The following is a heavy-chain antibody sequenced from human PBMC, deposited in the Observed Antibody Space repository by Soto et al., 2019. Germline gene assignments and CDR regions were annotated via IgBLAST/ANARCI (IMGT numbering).Heavy chain of an antibody. V-gene: IGHV3-7*01. J-gene: IGHJ6*03. Sequence: GGSLRLSCAASGFTFSSYWMSWVRQAPGKGLEWVANIKQDGSEKYYVDSGKGRFTISRDNAKNSLYLQMNSLRAEDTAVYYCARDQAITMVRGVIITFHYYYYMDVWGKGTTVTVSS. CDR3: ARDQAITMVRGVIITFHYYYYMDV. D-gene: IGHD3-10*01. CDR1: GFTFSSYW. CDR2: IKQDGSEK.